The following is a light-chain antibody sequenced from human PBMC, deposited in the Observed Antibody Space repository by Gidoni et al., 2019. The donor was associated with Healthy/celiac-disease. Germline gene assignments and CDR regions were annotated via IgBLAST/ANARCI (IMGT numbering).Light chain of an antibody. CDR2: KAS. CDR1: QSISSW. V-gene: IGKV1-5*03. CDR3: QQYNSYPGX. J-gene: IGKJ2*01. Sequence: DIQMTQSPSTLSASVGDRVTITCRASQSISSWLAWYQQKPGKAPKLLIYKASSLESGVPSRFSGSGSGTGFTLTISSLQPDDFATYYCQQYNSYPGXFXQGTKLEI.